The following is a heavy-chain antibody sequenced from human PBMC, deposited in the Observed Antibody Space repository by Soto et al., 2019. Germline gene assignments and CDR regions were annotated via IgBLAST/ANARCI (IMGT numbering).Heavy chain of an antibody. CDR3: ATGDYYDSSGYSPFDY. V-gene: IGHV4-59*01. CDR1: GGSISSYY. CDR2: IYYSGST. Sequence: SETLSLTCTVSGGSISSYYWSWIRQPPGKGLEWIGYIYYSGSTNYNPSLKSRVTISVDTSRNQFSLKLSSVNAADTAVYYCATGDYYDSSGYSPFDYWGQGTLVTVSS. J-gene: IGHJ4*02. D-gene: IGHD3-22*01.